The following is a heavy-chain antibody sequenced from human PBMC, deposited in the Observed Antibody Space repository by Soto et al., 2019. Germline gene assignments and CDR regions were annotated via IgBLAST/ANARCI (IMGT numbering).Heavy chain of an antibody. CDR2: VHDSGST. D-gene: IGHD3-22*01. CDR3: ARKYYFNSSGYYPYYLDC. J-gene: IGHJ4*02. Sequence: SETLSLTCAVSGGSLSSGYWWSWVRHPPGKGPEWIGEVHDSGSTNYNPSLRGRVTISVDKSKNELSLKLTSVTAADTAMYYCARKYYFNSSGYYPYYLDCRGQGTLVTVSS. V-gene: IGHV4-4*02. CDR1: GGSLSSGYW.